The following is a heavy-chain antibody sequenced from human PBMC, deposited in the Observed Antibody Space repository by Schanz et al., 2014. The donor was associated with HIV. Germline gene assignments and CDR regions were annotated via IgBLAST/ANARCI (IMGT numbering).Heavy chain of an antibody. CDR3: ARDQNVISMVRGVMGGVDY. J-gene: IGHJ4*02. CDR1: GYTFSTYG. Sequence: QVQLVQSGDEVKKPGASVKVSCKASGYTFSTYGISWVRQAPGQGLEWMGWINAYNGNTHYAQKFQGRVTMTRDTSISTAYMELRRLRSDDTAVYYCARDQNVISMVRGVMGGVDYWGQGTLVTVSS. V-gene: IGHV1-18*01. CDR2: INAYNGNT. D-gene: IGHD3-10*01.